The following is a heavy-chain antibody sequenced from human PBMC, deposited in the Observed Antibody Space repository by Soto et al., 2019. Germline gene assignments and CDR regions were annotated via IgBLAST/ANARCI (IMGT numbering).Heavy chain of an antibody. D-gene: IGHD3-22*01. Sequence: GESLKISCKGSGYSFAGYWITWVRQKPGKGLEWMGRIDPSDSQTYYSPSFRGHVTISVTKSITTVFLQWSSLRASDTAMYYCARQIYDSDTGPNFQYYFDSWGQGAPVTAPQ. V-gene: IGHV5-10-1*01. CDR1: GYSFAGYW. J-gene: IGHJ4*02. CDR2: IDPSDSQT. CDR3: ARQIYDSDTGPNFQYYFDS.